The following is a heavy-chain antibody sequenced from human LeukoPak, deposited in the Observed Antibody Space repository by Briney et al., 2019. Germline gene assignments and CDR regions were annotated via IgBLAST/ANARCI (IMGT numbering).Heavy chain of an antibody. CDR1: AXTFRSFW. Sequence: PGGSLRLSCAASAXTFRSFWVSWVRQAPGKGLEWVANIKQDGSEKYYVDSVKGRFTISRDNAKNSLFLQMNSLRAEDTAVYYCARAGGYYYDSSGYYYAEEYYFDYWGQGTLVTVSS. J-gene: IGHJ4*02. D-gene: IGHD3-22*01. CDR2: IKQDGSEK. V-gene: IGHV3-7*05. CDR3: ARAGGYYYDSSGYYYAEEYYFDY.